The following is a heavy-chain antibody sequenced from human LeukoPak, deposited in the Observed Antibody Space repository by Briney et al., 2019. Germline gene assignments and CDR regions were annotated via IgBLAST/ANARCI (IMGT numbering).Heavy chain of an antibody. CDR3: ARELDGSGSFDY. CDR2: INSNGRST. J-gene: IGHJ4*02. D-gene: IGHD3-10*01. CDR1: GFTFSRYT. V-gene: IGHV3-64*02. Sequence: GGSLRLSCAASGFTFSRYTMHWVRQAPGKRLEYFPAINSNGRSTYYADSVKGRFTLSRDNSRNTLYLQMGSLRIEDTAVYYCARELDGSGSFDYWGQGTLVTVSS.